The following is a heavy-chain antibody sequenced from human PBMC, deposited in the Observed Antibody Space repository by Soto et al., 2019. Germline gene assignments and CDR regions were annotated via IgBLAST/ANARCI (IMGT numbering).Heavy chain of an antibody. CDR2: IYYSGST. Sequence: PSETLSLTCTVSGGSVSSGSYYWSWIRQPPGKGLEWIGYIYYSGSTNYNPSLKSRVTISVDTSKNQFSLKLSSVTAADTAVYYCARDWRFGELTAPNTYFDYWGQGTLVTVSS. J-gene: IGHJ4*02. V-gene: IGHV4-61*01. CDR3: ARDWRFGELTAPNTYFDY. CDR1: GGSVSSGSYY. D-gene: IGHD3-10*01.